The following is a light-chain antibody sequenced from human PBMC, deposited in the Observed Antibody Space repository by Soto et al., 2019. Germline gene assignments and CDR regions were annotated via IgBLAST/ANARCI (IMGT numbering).Light chain of an antibody. Sequence: EIVMTQSPATLSVSPGERATLSCRASQSLSANLAWYQQNPGQSPSLLIYAATKWATGVPVRFSASGSGTEFTLTISSLQSEDFAVYYCQQYYNWPYTFGQGTKVEIK. J-gene: IGKJ2*01. CDR2: AAT. CDR3: QQYYNWPYT. V-gene: IGKV3-15*01. CDR1: QSLSAN.